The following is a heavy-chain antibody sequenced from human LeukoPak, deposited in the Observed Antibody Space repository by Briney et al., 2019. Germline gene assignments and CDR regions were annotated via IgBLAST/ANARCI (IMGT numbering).Heavy chain of an antibody. D-gene: IGHD3-3*01. CDR3: ARDERYEGRSGYLSVFGY. Sequence: ASVKCCCKASGVTFSSYAISWVRQAPGQVLEWMGRIIPILGIANYAKKCQGRVTIPADKSTSTAYMALSSPRSEDTAVSYCARDERYEGRSGYLSVFGYWGQGTLVTVSS. CDR1: GVTFSSYA. V-gene: IGHV1-69*04. J-gene: IGHJ4*02. CDR2: IIPILGIA.